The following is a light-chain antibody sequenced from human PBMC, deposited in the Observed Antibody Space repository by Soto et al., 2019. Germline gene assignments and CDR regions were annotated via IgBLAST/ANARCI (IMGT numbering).Light chain of an antibody. CDR2: GAS. J-gene: IGKJ1*01. V-gene: IGKV3-20*01. Sequence: EIVLTQSPATLSLSPGERATLSCRASQSVSSYLAWYKQKPGQAPRIISYGASSRATGIPDRFSGSGSGTDFTLTISRLEPEDFEVYYCQQYGSSPTTFGQGTKVDIK. CDR3: QQYGSSPTT. CDR1: QSVSSY.